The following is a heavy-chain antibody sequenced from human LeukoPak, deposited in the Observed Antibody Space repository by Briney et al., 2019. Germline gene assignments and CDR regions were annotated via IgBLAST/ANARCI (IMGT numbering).Heavy chain of an antibody. Sequence: RASVKVSCKASGYTFTSYYMHWVRQAPGQGLEWMGIINPSGGSTSYAQKFQGRVTMTRDTSTSTVYMELSSLRSEDTAVYYCARGAATMVRGVPPRGGMDVWGQGTTVTVSS. D-gene: IGHD3-10*01. CDR2: INPSGGST. J-gene: IGHJ6*02. CDR3: ARGAATMVRGVPPRGGMDV. CDR1: GYTFTSYY. V-gene: IGHV1-46*03.